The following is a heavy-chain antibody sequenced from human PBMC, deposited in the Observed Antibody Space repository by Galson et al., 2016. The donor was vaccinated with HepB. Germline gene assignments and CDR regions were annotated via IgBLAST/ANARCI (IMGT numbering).Heavy chain of an antibody. J-gene: IGHJ6*02. CDR1: EISFKNYA. CDR3: AKDFLLYYGSGTYYKGGGLHV. CDR2: ISGSGDDT. D-gene: IGHD3-10*01. V-gene: IGHV3-23*01. Sequence: SLRLSCAASEISFKNYAINWVRQAPGKGLEWVSAISGSGDDTYYADSMTGRFKISRDNSKKTVYLQMNSRRADDTAVYYCAKDFLLYYGSGTYYKGGGLHVWGQGTTVTVSS.